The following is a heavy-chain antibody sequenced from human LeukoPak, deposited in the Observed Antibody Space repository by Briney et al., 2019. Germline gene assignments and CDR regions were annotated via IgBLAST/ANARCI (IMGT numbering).Heavy chain of an antibody. D-gene: IGHD1-1*01. J-gene: IGHJ6*02. CDR3: AKDGGPGTTGTLPYYYYGMDV. CDR1: GFTFSSYG. Sequence: PGGSLRLSCAASGFTFSSYGMHWVRQAPGKGLEWVAFIRYDGSNKYYADSVKGRLTISRDNSKNTLYLQMNSLRAEDTAVYYCAKDGGPGTTGTLPYYYYGMDVWGQGTTVTVSS. V-gene: IGHV3-30*02. CDR2: IRYDGSNK.